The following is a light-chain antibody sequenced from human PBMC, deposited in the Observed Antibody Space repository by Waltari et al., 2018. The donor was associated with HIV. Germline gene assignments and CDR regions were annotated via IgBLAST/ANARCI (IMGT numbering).Light chain of an antibody. V-gene: IGLV10-54*01. CDR3: SAWDSSLSAWV. Sequence: QAGLTQPPSVSKDLRQTATLTCTGNINNVGDQGAAWLQQHQGHPPKLLSSRNNNRPSGISERFSAARSGNTASLTSTGLQPEDEADYYCSAWDSSLSAWVFGGGTKLTVL. CDR2: RNN. J-gene: IGLJ3*02. CDR1: INNVGDQG.